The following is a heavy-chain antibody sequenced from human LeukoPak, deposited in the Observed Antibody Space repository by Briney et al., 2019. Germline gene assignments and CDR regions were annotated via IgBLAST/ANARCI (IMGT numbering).Heavy chain of an antibody. CDR3: ARLARDYYGSGSYYPGAPNWFDP. D-gene: IGHD3-10*01. V-gene: IGHV5-51*01. J-gene: IGHJ5*02. CDR2: IYPGVSDT. Sequence: KIGESLKISCKGSGYSFTSYWIGWVRQMPGKGLEWMGIIYPGVSDTRYSPSFQGQVTISADKSISTAYLQWSSLKASDTAMYYCARLARDYYGSGSYYPGAPNWFDPWGQGTLVTVSS. CDR1: GYSFTSYW.